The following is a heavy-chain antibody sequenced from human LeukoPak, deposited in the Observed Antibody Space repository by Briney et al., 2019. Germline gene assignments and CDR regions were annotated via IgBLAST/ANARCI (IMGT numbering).Heavy chain of an antibody. CDR2: ISYDGSNK. D-gene: IGHD2-2*02. J-gene: IGHJ6*02. V-gene: IGHV3-30*18. CDR3: AKDPGYCSSTSCSTTYYYGMDV. Sequence: PGGSLRLSCAASGFTFSSYGMHWVRQAPGKGLEWVAVISYDGSNKYYADSVKGRFTISRDNSKNTPYLQMNSLRAEDTAVYYCAKDPGYCSSTSCSTTYYYGMDVWGQGTTVTVSS. CDR1: GFTFSSYG.